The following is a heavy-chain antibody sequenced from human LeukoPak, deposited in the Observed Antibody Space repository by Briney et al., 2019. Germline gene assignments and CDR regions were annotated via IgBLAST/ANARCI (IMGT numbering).Heavy chain of an antibody. CDR2: ICYSGST. D-gene: IGHD3-22*01. CDR1: GGSISSYY. V-gene: IGHV4-59*01. J-gene: IGHJ4*02. CDR3: ARERGGYYDSSGYQPYYFDY. Sequence: SETLSLTCTVSGGSISSYYWSWIRQPPGKGLEWIGYICYSGSTNYNPSLKSRVTISVDTSKNQFSLKLSSVTAADTAVYYCARERGGYYDSSGYQPYYFDYWGQGTLVTVSS.